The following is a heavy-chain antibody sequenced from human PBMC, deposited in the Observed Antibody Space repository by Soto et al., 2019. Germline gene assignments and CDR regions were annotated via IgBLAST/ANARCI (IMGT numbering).Heavy chain of an antibody. V-gene: IGHV1-3*01. D-gene: IGHD1-1*01. CDR2: INAANGHT. CDR1: GYTFASLA. J-gene: IGHJ6*03. Sequence: QVQLVQSGAEMKKPGASVKVSCKTSGYTFASLAMHWVRHAPGQRLEWMGWINAANGHTEYSQKFQGRVTITRDTSESTMFMDLSSLRSEDTAVYYCAAGTENHYYNHMDVWGKGTTVTVSS. CDR3: AAGTENHYYNHMDV.